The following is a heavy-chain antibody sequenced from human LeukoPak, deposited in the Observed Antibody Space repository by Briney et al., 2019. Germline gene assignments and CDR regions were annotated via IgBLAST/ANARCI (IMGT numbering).Heavy chain of an antibody. CDR3: ARSFSGWSFDY. CDR1: GSSISSSNW. V-gene: IGHV4-4*02. J-gene: IGHJ4*02. Sequence: SETLSLTCAVSGSSISSSNWWSWVRQPPGKGLEWIGEIYHSESTNYNPSLKSRVTISVDKSKNQFSLKLSSVTAADTAVYYCARSFSGWSFDYWGQGTLVTVSS. CDR2: IYHSEST. D-gene: IGHD6-19*01.